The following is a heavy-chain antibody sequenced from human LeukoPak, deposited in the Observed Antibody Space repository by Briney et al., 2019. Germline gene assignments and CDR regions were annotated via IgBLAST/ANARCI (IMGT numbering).Heavy chain of an antibody. V-gene: IGHV1-18*01. CDR1: GYTFTSYG. Sequence: ASVKVSCKASGYTFTSYGISWVRQAPGQGLEWMGWISAYNGNTNYAQKLQGRVTMTTDTSTSTAYVELSRLRPDDTAVYYCARDHQLLRWFDPWGQGTLVTVSS. J-gene: IGHJ5*02. CDR2: ISAYNGNT. CDR3: ARDHQLLRWFDP. D-gene: IGHD2-2*01.